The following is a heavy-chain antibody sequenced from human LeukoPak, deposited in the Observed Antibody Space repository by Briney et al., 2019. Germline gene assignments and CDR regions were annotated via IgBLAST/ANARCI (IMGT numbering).Heavy chain of an antibody. V-gene: IGHV4-4*07. CDR1: GGSISIYY. Sequence: PSETLSLTCTVSGGSISIYYCSWIRQPAGKGLESIGRIYTSGSTNYNPSLKSRVTMSVDTSKNQFSLKLSSVTAADTAVYYCARELHAVGGSSASFDYWGQGTLVTVSS. CDR2: IYTSGST. D-gene: IGHD1-26*01. CDR3: ARELHAVGGSSASFDY. J-gene: IGHJ4*02.